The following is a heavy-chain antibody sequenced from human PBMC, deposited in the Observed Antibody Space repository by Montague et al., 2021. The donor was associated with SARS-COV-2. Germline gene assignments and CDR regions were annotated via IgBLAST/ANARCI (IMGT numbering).Heavy chain of an antibody. Sequence: SLRLSCAASGFTFDDYAMHWVRQAPGKGLEWVSLISGDGGSTYYADSAKGRFTISRDNSKNSLYLQMNSLRTEDTALYYCAKDPEYCSSTSCDYYYFYGMDVWGQGTTVTVSS. D-gene: IGHD2-2*01. J-gene: IGHJ6*02. CDR2: ISGDGGST. CDR1: GFTFDDYA. CDR3: AKDPEYCSSTSCDYYYFYGMDV. V-gene: IGHV3-43*02.